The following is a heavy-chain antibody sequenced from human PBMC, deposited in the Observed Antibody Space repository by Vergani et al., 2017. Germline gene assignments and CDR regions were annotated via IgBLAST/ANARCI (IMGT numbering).Heavy chain of an antibody. CDR2: INAGNGNT. CDR1: GYTFTSYA. Sequence: QVQLVQSGAEVKKPGASVKVSCKASGYTFTSYAMHWVRQAPGQRLEWMGWINAGNGNTKYSQKFQGRVTITRDTSASTAYMALSSLRSEDTAVYYCATGTQITIFGVVINRHEFDYWGQGTLVTVSS. CDR3: ATGTQITIFGVVINRHEFDY. D-gene: IGHD3-3*01. V-gene: IGHV1-3*01. J-gene: IGHJ4*02.